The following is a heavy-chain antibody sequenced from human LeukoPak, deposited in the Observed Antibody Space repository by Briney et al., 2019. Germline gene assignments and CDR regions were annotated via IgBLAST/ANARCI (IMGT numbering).Heavy chain of an antibody. D-gene: IGHD6-19*01. CDR2: INHSGST. V-gene: IGHV4-34*01. CDR3: ARGGCSSAHLNY. J-gene: IGHJ4*02. Sequence: PSETLSLTCAVYGGSFSGYYWSWIRQPPGKGLEWIGEINHSGSTNYNPSLKSRVTISVDTSKNQFSLKLSSVTAADTAVYYCARGGCSSAHLNYWGQGTLVTVSS. CDR1: GGSFSGYY.